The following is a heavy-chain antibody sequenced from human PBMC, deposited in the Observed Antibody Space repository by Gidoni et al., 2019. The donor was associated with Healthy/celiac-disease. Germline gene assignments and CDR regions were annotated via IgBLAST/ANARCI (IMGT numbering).Heavy chain of an antibody. CDR2: YDGSNK. CDR3: ARDIGSGWYPDY. V-gene: IGHV3-33*01. D-gene: IGHD6-19*01. J-gene: IGHJ4*02. Sequence: YDGSNKYYADSVKGRFTISRDNSKNTLYLQMNSLRAEDTAVYYCARDIGSGWYPDYWGQGTLVTVSS.